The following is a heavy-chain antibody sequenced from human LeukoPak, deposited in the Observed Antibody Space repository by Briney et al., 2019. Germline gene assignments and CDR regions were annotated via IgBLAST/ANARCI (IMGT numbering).Heavy chain of an antibody. Sequence: PGGSLRLSCAASGFTFSSYGMHWVRQAPGKGLEWVAVISYDGSNKYYADSVKGRFAISRDNSKNTLYLQMNSLRAEDTAVYYCAKDTRNDDFWSGYPDYWGQGTLVTVSS. CDR2: ISYDGSNK. V-gene: IGHV3-30*18. D-gene: IGHD3-3*01. CDR3: AKDTRNDDFWSGYPDY. CDR1: GFTFSSYG. J-gene: IGHJ4*02.